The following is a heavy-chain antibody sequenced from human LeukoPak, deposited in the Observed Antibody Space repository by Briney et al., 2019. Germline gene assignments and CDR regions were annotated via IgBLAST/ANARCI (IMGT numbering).Heavy chain of an antibody. J-gene: IGHJ4*02. V-gene: IGHV4-59*12. Sequence: SETLSLTCTVSGGSISSYYWSWIRQPPGKGLEWIGYIYYSGSTNYNPSLKSRVTISVDKSKNQFSLKLSSVTAADTAVYYCASFGSSGYYYYFDYWGQGTLVTVSS. D-gene: IGHD3-22*01. CDR2: IYYSGST. CDR3: ASFGSSGYYYYFDY. CDR1: GGSISSYY.